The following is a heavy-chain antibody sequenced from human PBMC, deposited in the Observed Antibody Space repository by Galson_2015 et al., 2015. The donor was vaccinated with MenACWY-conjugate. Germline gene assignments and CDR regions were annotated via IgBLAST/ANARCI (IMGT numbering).Heavy chain of an antibody. CDR1: GFTFSNAW. CDR2: IRSKTGGGTT. V-gene: IGHV3-15*01. D-gene: IGHD1-26*01. Sequence: SLRLSCAASGFTFSNAWMSWVRQAPGQGLEWVGRIRSKTGGGTTDYAAPVKGRFTISRDDSKNSLYLQMNSLKTEDTAVYYCARVGPPTIDAFDMWGQGTMVTVSS. CDR3: ARVGPPTIDAFDM. J-gene: IGHJ3*02.